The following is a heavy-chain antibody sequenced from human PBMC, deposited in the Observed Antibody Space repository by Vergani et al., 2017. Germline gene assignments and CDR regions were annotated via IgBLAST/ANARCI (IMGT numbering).Heavy chain of an antibody. CDR3: ARALALQAFSPDY. J-gene: IGHJ4*02. V-gene: IGHV3-21*01. CDR2: ISSSSSYI. Sequence: EVQLVESGGGLVKPGGSLRLSCAASGFTFSSYSMNWVRQAPGKGLEWVSSISSSSSYIYYADSVKGRFTISRDNAKNSLYLQMNSLRADDTAVYYCARALALQAFSPDYWGQGTLVTVSS. CDR1: GFTFSSYS.